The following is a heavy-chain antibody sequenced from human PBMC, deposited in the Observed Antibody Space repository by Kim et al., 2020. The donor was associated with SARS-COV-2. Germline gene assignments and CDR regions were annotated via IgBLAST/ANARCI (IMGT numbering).Heavy chain of an antibody. CDR3: AGVRTVVQLWGRDEKDYYYYGMDV. CDR2: INPSGGST. Sequence: ASVKVSCKASGYTFTIYYMHWVRQAPGQGLEWMGIINPSGGSTSYAQKFQGRVTMTRDTSTSTLYMELSSLRSEDTAVYYCAGVRTVVQLWGRDEKDYYYYGMDVWGQGTTVTVSS. D-gene: IGHD5-18*01. J-gene: IGHJ6*02. CDR1: GYTFTIYY. V-gene: IGHV1-46*01.